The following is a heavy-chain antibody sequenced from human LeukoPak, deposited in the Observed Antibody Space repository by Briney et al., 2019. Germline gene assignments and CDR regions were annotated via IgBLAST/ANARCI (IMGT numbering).Heavy chain of an antibody. D-gene: IGHD3-22*01. J-gene: IGHJ3*02. V-gene: IGHV4-39*01. Sequence: PSETLSLTCTVSGGSISSSSYYWGWIRQPPGKGLEWIGSIYYSGSTYYNPSLKSRVTISVDTSKNQSSLKLSSVTAADTAVYYCARTYYYDSSGYHDAFDIWGQGTMVTVSS. CDR1: GGSISSSSYY. CDR3: ARTYYYDSSGYHDAFDI. CDR2: IYYSGST.